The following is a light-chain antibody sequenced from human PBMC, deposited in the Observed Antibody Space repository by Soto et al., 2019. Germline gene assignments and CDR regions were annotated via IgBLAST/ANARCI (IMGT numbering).Light chain of an antibody. J-gene: IGKJ4*01. V-gene: IGKV3-11*01. Sequence: EIILTQSPATLSLSPGERATLSCRASHDINNYLAWYQQKPGQSPRLLIYEASHRATGTPARFSARGSGTHFTLNISGLEPEDFAVSYCPQHDDWPPLTFGGGP. CDR3: PQHDDWPPLT. CDR2: EAS. CDR1: HDINNY.